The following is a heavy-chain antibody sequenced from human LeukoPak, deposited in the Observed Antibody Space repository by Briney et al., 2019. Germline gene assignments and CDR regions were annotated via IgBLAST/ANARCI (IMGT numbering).Heavy chain of an antibody. CDR2: INQSGTT. CDR1: GESFSGYY. J-gene: IGHJ4*02. V-gene: IGHV4-34*01. D-gene: IGHD4-23*01. CDR3: ARGPSHGGKYRGFFDH. Sequence: KPSETLSLTCAVYGESFSGYYWSWIRHPPGKRLEWIGEINQSGTTNYSASLKSRVSISVDPSKNQFSLRLNSVNAADTAVYFCARGPSHGGKYRGFFDHWGQGTLVTVSS.